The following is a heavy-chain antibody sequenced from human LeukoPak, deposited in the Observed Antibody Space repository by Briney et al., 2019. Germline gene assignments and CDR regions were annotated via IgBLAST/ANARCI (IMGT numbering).Heavy chain of an antibody. J-gene: IGHJ4*02. D-gene: IGHD2-2*01. V-gene: IGHV3-48*02. CDR2: IRSSGDTK. CDR1: GFTFSRYS. Sequence: GGSLRLSCVVSGFTFSRYSMNWVRQAPGKGLEWVSYIRSSGDTKYYADSVKGRFTISRDNAKNSLYLQMNSLRDEDTAVYYCVRDPDALDYWGQGTLVTVSS. CDR3: VRDPDALDY.